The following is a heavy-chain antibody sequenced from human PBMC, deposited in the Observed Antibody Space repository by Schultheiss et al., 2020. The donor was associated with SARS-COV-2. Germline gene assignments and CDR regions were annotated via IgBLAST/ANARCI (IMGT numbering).Heavy chain of an antibody. CDR1: GDFFSTYY. V-gene: IGHV4-59*12. J-gene: IGHJ5*02. CDR2: IYHSGGT. Sequence: SETLSLTCAVSGDFFSTYYWSWVRQPPGKGLEWIGYIYHSGGTRYHPSLKSRVTISLDTSKNQISLKLSSVTAADTAVYYCARDLGIAAAGTSWFDPWGQGTLVTVSS. D-gene: IGHD6-13*01. CDR3: ARDLGIAAAGTSWFDP.